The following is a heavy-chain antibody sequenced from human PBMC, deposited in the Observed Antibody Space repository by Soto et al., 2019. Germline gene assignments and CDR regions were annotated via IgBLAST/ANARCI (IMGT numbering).Heavy chain of an antibody. V-gene: IGHV1-69*13. J-gene: IGHJ4*02. CDR3: ARVEGNYYDSSGYLDY. CDR1: GGTFSSYA. Sequence: GASVKVSCKASGGTFSSYAISWVRQAPGQGLEWMGGIIPIFGTANYAQKFQGRVTITADESTSTAYMELSSLRSEDTAVYYCARVEGNYYDSSGYLDYWGQGTLVTVSS. D-gene: IGHD3-22*01. CDR2: IIPIFGTA.